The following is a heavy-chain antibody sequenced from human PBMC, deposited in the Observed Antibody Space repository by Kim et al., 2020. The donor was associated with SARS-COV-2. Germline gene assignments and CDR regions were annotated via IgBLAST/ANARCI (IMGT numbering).Heavy chain of an antibody. CDR1: GYTFSRYA. D-gene: IGHD3-3*01. CDR3: ARVEGLRIWEWTETF. V-gene: IGHV1-18*01. J-gene: IGHJ1*01. Sequence: ASVKVSCKASGYTFSRYAIHWVRQAPGQGLEWMGWITTYNGHTNYAQSLQGRVDMTADISTNTAYMELTNLTYGDTAVYFCARVEGLRIWEWTETFWRQGTLLTVSA. CDR2: ITTYNGHT.